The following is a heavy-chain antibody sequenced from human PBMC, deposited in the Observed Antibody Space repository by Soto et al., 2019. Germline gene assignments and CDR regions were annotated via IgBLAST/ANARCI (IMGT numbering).Heavy chain of an antibody. CDR1: GFTFSSYA. CDR2: ISGSGGST. V-gene: IGHV3-23*01. CDR3: AKDLGDYIWGSYVWFDP. Sequence: GGSLRLSCAASGFTFSSYAMSWVRQAPGKGLEWVSAISGSGGSTYYADSVKGRFTISRDNSKNTLYLQMNSLRAEDTAVYYCAKDLGDYIWGSYVWFDPWGQGTLVTVSS. D-gene: IGHD3-16*01. J-gene: IGHJ5*02.